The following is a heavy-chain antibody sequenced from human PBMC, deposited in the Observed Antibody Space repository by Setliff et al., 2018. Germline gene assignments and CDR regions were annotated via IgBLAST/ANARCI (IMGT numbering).Heavy chain of an antibody. CDR1: GFSFTNYA. CDR2: IDSSGGYE. CDR3: ARDCSGGSCYDY. D-gene: IGHD2-15*01. Sequence: GGSLRLSCATSGFSFTNYAMSWVRQAPGKGPQWVSNIDSSGGYEHYADSVRGRFTTSRDNSKNTLYLQMNSLRAEDTAVYYCARDCSGGSCYDYWGQGTLVTVSS. J-gene: IGHJ4*02. V-gene: IGHV3-23*01.